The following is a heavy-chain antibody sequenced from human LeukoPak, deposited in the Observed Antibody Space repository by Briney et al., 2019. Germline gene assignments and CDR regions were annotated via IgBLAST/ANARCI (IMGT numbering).Heavy chain of an antibody. CDR1: GFTFSGYG. Sequence: GGSLRLSCAASGFTFSGYGMHWVRQTPGKGLEWVAVIWYDGSDKYYADSVKGRFTISRDNSKNTLYLQMNSLRAEDAAIYYCARDLNSGWYYFDYWGQGTLVTVSS. D-gene: IGHD6-19*01. V-gene: IGHV3-33*01. CDR2: IWYDGSDK. J-gene: IGHJ4*02. CDR3: ARDLNSGWYYFDY.